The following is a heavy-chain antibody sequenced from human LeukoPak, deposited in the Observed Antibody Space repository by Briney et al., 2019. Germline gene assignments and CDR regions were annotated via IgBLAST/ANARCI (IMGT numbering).Heavy chain of an antibody. J-gene: IGHJ3*02. CDR1: GYTFPYYF. D-gene: IGHD6-19*01. V-gene: IGHV1-2*06. CDR2: INPNTGAI. CDR3: TVRKLAVTGPVNAFEI. Sequence: ASVKVSCKASGYTFPYYFMHWVRQAPGQGLEWMGRINPNTGAINYAQKLQGRVTLTRDTSVSTAYMELSGLRSDDTAVYYCTVRKLAVTGPVNAFEIWGQGTMVTVSS.